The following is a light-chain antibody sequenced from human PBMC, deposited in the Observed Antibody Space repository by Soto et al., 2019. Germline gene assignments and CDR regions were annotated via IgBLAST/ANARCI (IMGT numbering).Light chain of an antibody. CDR3: QHYTNWPLT. Sequence: EIVMTQSPATLSVSPGERATLSCRASHSVSSRLAWYQQKPGQAPRLLINGASTRATGLPARFSGSGSGTEFTLTISSLQPEDFAVYYCQHYTNWPLTFGGGTKVEIK. CDR2: GAS. V-gene: IGKV3-15*01. CDR1: HSVSSR. J-gene: IGKJ4*01.